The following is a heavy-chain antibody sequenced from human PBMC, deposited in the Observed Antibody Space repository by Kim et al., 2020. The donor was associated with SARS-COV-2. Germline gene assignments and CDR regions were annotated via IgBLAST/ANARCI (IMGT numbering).Heavy chain of an antibody. Sequence: SETLSLTCTVSGGSISSYYWSWIRQPPGKGLEWIGYIYYSGSTNYNPSLKSRVTISVDTSKNQFSLKLSSVTAADTAVYYCAREGAFCSSTSCYPFDPWGQGTLVTVSS. CDR1: GGSISSYY. D-gene: IGHD2-2*01. J-gene: IGHJ5*02. CDR2: IYYSGST. V-gene: IGHV4-59*01. CDR3: AREGAFCSSTSCYPFDP.